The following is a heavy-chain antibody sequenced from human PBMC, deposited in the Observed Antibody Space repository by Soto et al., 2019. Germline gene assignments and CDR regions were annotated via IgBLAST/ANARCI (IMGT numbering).Heavy chain of an antibody. CDR3: ARVGYRSTFDLDY. V-gene: IGHV1-2*02. Sequence: WASEKVSCKASGYTFTGYYMHWVRQAPGQGLEWMGWINPNSGGTNYAQKFQGRVTMTRDTSINTAYMELSRLRSDDTAVYFCARVGYRSTFDLDYWGQGTLVTVSS. J-gene: IGHJ4*02. CDR2: INPNSGGT. CDR1: GYTFTGYY. D-gene: IGHD6-13*01.